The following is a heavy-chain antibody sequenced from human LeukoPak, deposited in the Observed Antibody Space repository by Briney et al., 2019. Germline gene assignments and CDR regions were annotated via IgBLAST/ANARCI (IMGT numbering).Heavy chain of an antibody. CDR1: GFTFSSYG. CDR2: ICGSGGRT. J-gene: IGHJ4*02. D-gene: IGHD3-22*01. Sequence: GGSLRLSCAASGFTFSSYGMSWVRQAPGKGLEWVSAICGSGGRTYYADSVKGRFTISRDNSKNTLYLQMNSLRAEDTAVYYCAKVRDLSYYDSSGYPFDYWGQGTLVTVSS. V-gene: IGHV3-23*01. CDR3: AKVRDLSYYDSSGYPFDY.